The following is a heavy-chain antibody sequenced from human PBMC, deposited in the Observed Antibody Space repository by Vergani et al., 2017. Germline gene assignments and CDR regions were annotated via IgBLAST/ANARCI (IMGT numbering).Heavy chain of an antibody. CDR3: ARVVPAAIGAFDI. J-gene: IGHJ3*02. CDR2: IYTSGST. Sequence: QVQLQESGPGLVKPSQTLSLTCTVSGGSISSGSYYWSWIRQPAGKGVEWIGRIYTSGSTNYNPSLKSRVTISVDPSKNQFSLKLSSVTAADTAVYYCARVVPAAIGAFDIGGQGTMVTVSS. V-gene: IGHV4-61*02. D-gene: IGHD2-2*01. CDR1: GGSISSGSYY.